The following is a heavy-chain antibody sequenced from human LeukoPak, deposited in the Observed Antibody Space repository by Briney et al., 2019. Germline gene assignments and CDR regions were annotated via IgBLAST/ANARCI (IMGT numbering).Heavy chain of an antibody. V-gene: IGHV4-39*01. Sequence: SETLSLTCTVSGGSISSSSYYWGWIRQPPGKGLEWIGSIYYSGSTYYNPSLKSRVTISVDTSKNQFSLKLSSVTAADTAVYYCARHAYYYDSSGWVYWGQGTLVTVSS. D-gene: IGHD3-22*01. CDR3: ARHAYYYDSSGWVY. CDR2: IYYSGST. J-gene: IGHJ4*02. CDR1: GGSISSSSYY.